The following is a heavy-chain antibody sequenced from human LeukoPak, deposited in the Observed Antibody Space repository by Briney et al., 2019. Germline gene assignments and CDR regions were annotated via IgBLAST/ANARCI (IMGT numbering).Heavy chain of an antibody. CDR1: GGSISSYY. D-gene: IGHD3-3*01. Sequence: SETLSLTCTVSGGSISSYYWSWIRQPPGKGLEWIGYIYTTGSPDSNPSLKSRVTISVDTSKNQLSLNLNSVTAADTAVYYCARRGTIFGPESLWGRGTLVTVSS. CDR2: IYTTGSP. J-gene: IGHJ2*01. V-gene: IGHV4-4*09. CDR3: ARRGTIFGPESL.